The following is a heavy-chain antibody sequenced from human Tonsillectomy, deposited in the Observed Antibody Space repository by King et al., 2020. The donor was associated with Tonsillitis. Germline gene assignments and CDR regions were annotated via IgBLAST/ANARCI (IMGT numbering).Heavy chain of an antibody. D-gene: IGHD5-18*01. J-gene: IGHJ4*02. CDR3: ARGPRPRKQLWPATGFDY. V-gene: IGHV4-34*01. CDR2: INHSGST. Sequence: VQLQQWGAGLLKPSETLSLTCAVYGGSFSGYYWSWIRQPPGKGLEWIGEINHSGSTNYNPSLKSRVTISVDTSKNQFSLKLSSVTAADTAVYYCARGPRPRKQLWPATGFDYWGQGTLVTVSS. CDR1: GGSFSGYY.